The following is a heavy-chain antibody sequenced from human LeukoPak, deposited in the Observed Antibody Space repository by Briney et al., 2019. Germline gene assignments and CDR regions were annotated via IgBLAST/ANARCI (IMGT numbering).Heavy chain of an antibody. CDR3: ARTVSTGWYDY. CDR1: GGSIGNYY. D-gene: IGHD6-19*01. J-gene: IGHJ4*02. Sequence: PSETLSLTCSVSGGSIGNYYWTWIRQPPGKGLEWTGYIYYGGSTNYNPSLKSRVAISVDTSKNQFSLKLSSVTAADTAVYFCARTVSTGWYDYWGQGTLVTVSS. V-gene: IGHV4-59*01. CDR2: IYYGGST.